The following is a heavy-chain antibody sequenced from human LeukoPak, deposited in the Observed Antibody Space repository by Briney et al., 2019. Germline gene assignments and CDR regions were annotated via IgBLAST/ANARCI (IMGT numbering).Heavy chain of an antibody. CDR3: ARGLDSSGYYWKSRDYYFDY. D-gene: IGHD3-22*01. CDR2: IYYSGST. V-gene: IGHV4-59*08. CDR1: GGSISSYY. Sequence: SETLSLTCTVSGGSISSYYWSWIRQPPGKGLEWIGYIYYSGSTNYNPSLKSRVTISVDTSKNQFSLRLSSVTAADTAVYYCARGLDSSGYYWKSRDYYFDYWGQGTLVTVSS. J-gene: IGHJ4*02.